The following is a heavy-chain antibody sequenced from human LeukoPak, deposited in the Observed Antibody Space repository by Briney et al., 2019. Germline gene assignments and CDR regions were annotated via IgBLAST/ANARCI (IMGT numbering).Heavy chain of an antibody. V-gene: IGHV3-23*01. Sequence: GGSLRLSCAASGFTFSSYAMSWVRQAPGKGLEWVSAISGSGTTKHYADSVKGRFTISRDNSKNTLYLQMNSLRAEDTAVYYCAKEHAWFGELSYFDYWGQGTLVTVSS. CDR3: AKEHAWFGELSYFDY. J-gene: IGHJ4*02. CDR2: ISGSGTTK. CDR1: GFTFSSYA. D-gene: IGHD3-10*01.